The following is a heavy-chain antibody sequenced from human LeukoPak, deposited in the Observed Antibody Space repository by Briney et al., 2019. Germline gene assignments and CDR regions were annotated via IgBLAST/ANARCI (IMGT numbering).Heavy chain of an antibody. V-gene: IGHV4-39*01. J-gene: IGHJ4*02. CDR2: IYYSGST. Sequence: SETLSLTCTVSGGSISSSSYYWGWIRQPPGKGLEWIGSIYYSGSTYYSPSLKSRVTISVDTSKNQFSLKLSSVTAADTAVYYCARHRGGVQLWLHPPYYFDYWGQGTLVTVSS. CDR1: GGSISSSSYY. CDR3: ARHRGGVQLWLHPPYYFDY. D-gene: IGHD5-18*01.